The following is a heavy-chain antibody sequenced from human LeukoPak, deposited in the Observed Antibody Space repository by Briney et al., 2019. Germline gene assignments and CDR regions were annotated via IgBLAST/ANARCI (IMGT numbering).Heavy chain of an antibody. J-gene: IGHJ4*02. D-gene: IGHD1-26*01. Sequence: GGSLRLSCAASGFTFSSYAMSWVRQAPGKGLEWVSGISVSSGSTYYADSVKGRFTISRDKSKNTLYLQMNSLRVEDTAVYYCTKGDGSGATYFDYWGQGTLVTVSS. CDR3: TKGDGSGATYFDY. CDR1: GFTFSSYA. V-gene: IGHV3-23*01. CDR2: ISVSSGST.